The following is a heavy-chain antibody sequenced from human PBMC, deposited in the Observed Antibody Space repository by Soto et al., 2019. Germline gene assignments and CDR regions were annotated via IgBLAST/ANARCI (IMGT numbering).Heavy chain of an antibody. CDR2: IYHSGST. V-gene: IGHV4-30-2*01. J-gene: IGHJ4*02. Sequence: QLQLQESGSGLVKPSQTLSLTCAVSGGSISSGGYSWSWIRQPPGKGLEWIGYIYHSGSTYYNPSLQRRVXXXVXXSKNQFSLKLSSVPAADTAVYYCARGMTTVTTLDYWGQGTLVTVSS. D-gene: IGHD4-4*01. CDR3: ARGMTTVTTLDY. CDR1: GGSISSGGYS.